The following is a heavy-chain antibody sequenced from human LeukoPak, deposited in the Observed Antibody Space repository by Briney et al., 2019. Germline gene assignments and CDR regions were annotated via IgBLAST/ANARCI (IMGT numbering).Heavy chain of an antibody. J-gene: IGHJ4*02. CDR1: GGSISSGGYS. Sequence: SETLSLTCAVSGGSISSGGYSWSWIRQPPGKGLEWIGYIYHSGSTYYNPSLKSRVTISVDRSKNQFSLKLSSVTAADTAVYYCARLGYCSSTSCPLWGQGTLVTVSS. V-gene: IGHV4-30-2*01. CDR2: IYHSGST. D-gene: IGHD2-2*01. CDR3: ARLGYCSSTSCPL.